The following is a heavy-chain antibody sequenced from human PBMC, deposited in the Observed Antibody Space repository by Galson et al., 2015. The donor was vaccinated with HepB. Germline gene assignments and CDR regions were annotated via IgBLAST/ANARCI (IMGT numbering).Heavy chain of an antibody. J-gene: IGHJ4*02. CDR2: INPNSGGT. CDR1: GYTFTGYY. Sequence: SVKVSCKASGYTFTGYYMHWVRQAPGQGLEWMGWINPNSGGTNYAQKFQGRVTMTRDTSISTAYMELSRLRSDDTAVYYCARSEGWEGGYFDYWGQGTLVTVSS. CDR3: ARSEGWEGGYFDY. D-gene: IGHD1-26*01. V-gene: IGHV1-2*02.